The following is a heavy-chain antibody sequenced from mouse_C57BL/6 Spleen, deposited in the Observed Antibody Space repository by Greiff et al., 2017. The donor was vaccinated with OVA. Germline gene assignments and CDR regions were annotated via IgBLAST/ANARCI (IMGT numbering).Heavy chain of an antibody. Sequence: VQLQESGPGLVAPSQSLSITCTVSGFSLTSYAISWVRQPPGKGLEWLGGIWTGGGTNYNSARKSRLSISKDNSKSQVFLKMNSLQTADTARYYCARNYCGSSSYWYFDVWGTGTTVTVSS. V-gene: IGHV2-9-1*01. CDR2: IWTGGGT. J-gene: IGHJ1*03. D-gene: IGHD1-1*01. CDR1: GFSLTSYA. CDR3: ARNYCGSSSYWYFDV.